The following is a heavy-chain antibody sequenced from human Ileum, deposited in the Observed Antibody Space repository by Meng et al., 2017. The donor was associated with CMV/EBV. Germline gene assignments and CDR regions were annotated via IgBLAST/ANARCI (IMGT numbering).Heavy chain of an antibody. V-gene: IGHV3-74*03. CDR2: VSPDGTFI. J-gene: IGHJ4*02. Sequence: VQLVESGGALVQLGGSLRLSCVGSGFIFRDYPMHWVRQAPGEGLLWLSRVSPDGTFITYVDSVKGRFSVSRDNAKNTLYLQMNSLRVEDTAVYYCARDVSSIGDYWGQGTLVTVSS. CDR3: ARDVSSIGDY. D-gene: IGHD6-6*01. CDR1: GFIFRDYP.